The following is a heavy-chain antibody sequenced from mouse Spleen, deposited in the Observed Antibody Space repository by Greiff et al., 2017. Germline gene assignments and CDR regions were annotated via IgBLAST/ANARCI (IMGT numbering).Heavy chain of an antibody. D-gene: IGHD2-4*01. CDR2: SRNKANDYTT. CDR3: ARDARDYDEGDYYAMDY. V-gene: IGHV7-1*02. CDR1: GFTFSDFY. Sequence: EVMLVESGGGLVQPGGSLRLSCATSGFTFSDFYMAWVRQPPGKRLEWIAASRNKANDYTTEYSASVKGRFIVSRDTSQSILYLQMNALRAEDTAIYYCARDARDYDEGDYYAMDYWGQGTSVTGSS. J-gene: IGHJ4*01.